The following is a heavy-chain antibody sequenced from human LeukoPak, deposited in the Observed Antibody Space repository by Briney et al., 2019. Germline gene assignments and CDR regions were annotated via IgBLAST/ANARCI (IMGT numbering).Heavy chain of an antibody. J-gene: IGHJ5*02. CDR2: TYYTSKWYT. V-gene: IGHV6-1*01. CDR3: GRDSRRRSASGWSWFDP. D-gene: IGHD6-19*01. CDR1: GDSISSTSAA. Sequence: SQTLSLTCAISGDSISSTSAAWSWIRQSPSRGLEWLGRTYYTSKWYTDHAVSVKSRISINADTSKNKFFLQLNSVTPEDTAIYFCGRDSRRRSASGWSWFDPWGQGTLVTVSS.